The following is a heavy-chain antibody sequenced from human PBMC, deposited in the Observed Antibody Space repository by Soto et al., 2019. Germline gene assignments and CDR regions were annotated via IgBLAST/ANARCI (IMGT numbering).Heavy chain of an antibody. CDR2: IVVGSGNT. J-gene: IGHJ6*02. CDR3: AADLKWLIHMDV. CDR1: GYTFSSSA. D-gene: IGHD6-19*01. V-gene: IGHV1-58*01. Sequence: VQDSCQTAGYTFSSSAVQWVIQARGQRLEGIGWIVVGSGNTNYAQKFQERVTITRDMSTSTAYMELSSLRSEDTAVYYCAADLKWLIHMDVWGQGTTVTVSS.